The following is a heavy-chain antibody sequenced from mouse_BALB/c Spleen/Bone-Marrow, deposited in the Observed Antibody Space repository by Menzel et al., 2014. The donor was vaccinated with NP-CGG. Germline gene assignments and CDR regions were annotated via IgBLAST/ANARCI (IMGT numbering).Heavy chain of an antibody. Sequence: EVKLMESGPGLVKPSQSLSLTCTVTGYSITSDYAWNWIRPFPGNKLEWMGYISYSGSTSYNPSLKSRISITRDTSKNQFFLQLNSVTTEDTATYYCAGNYWYFDVWGAGTTVTVSS. D-gene: IGHD2-1*01. CDR3: AGNYWYFDV. CDR1: GYSITSDYA. V-gene: IGHV3-2*02. J-gene: IGHJ1*01. CDR2: ISYSGST.